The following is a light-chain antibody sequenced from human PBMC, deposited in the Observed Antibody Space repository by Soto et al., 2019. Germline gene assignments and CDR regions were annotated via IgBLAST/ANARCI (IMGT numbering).Light chain of an antibody. V-gene: IGKV3-20*01. Sequence: EIVLTQSPGTLSLSTGERATLSCRASQSIRDNWLAWYQQQPGQAPRLLIYGTSNRAPRIPARFSGGGFGADFSLTISRLEPEDCALYYCQQYSSLPETFGQGTKVDIK. CDR1: QSIRDNW. CDR2: GTS. CDR3: QQYSSLPET. J-gene: IGKJ1*01.